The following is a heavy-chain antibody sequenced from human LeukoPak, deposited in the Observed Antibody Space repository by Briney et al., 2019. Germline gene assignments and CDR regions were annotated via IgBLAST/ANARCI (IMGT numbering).Heavy chain of an antibody. J-gene: IGHJ4*02. Sequence: GGSLRLSCAASGFTFSSYAMGWVRQAPGKGLEWVSAVSGSGGSTYYADSVKGRFTISRDDSKNTLYLQMKSLRAEDTAVYYCAKPTVVITHWGQGTLVTVSS. D-gene: IGHD3-22*01. V-gene: IGHV3-23*01. CDR1: GFTFSSYA. CDR2: VSGSGGST. CDR3: AKPTVVITH.